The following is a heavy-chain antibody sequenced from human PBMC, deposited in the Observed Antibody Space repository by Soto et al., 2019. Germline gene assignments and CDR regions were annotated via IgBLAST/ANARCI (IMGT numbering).Heavy chain of an antibody. J-gene: IGHJ4*02. D-gene: IGHD5-12*01. CDR2: ISGSGGST. CDR1: GFTFSSYA. Sequence: PGGALRLSCAASGFTFSSYAMSWVRQAPGKGLEWVSAISGSGGSTYYADSVKGRFTISRDNSKNTLYLQMNSLRAEDTAVYYCAKGSGYQTSFDYWGQGTLVTVSS. CDR3: AKGSGYQTSFDY. V-gene: IGHV3-23*01.